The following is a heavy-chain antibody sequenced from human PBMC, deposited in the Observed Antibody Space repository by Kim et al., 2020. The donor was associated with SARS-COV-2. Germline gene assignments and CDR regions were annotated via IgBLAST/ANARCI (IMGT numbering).Heavy chain of an antibody. D-gene: IGHD2-15*01. J-gene: IGHJ5*02. CDR2: GGSN. Sequence: GGSNNYPHSVKGRFNITRDNDKNTLYLQMNSLRAEDTAVYYCARGINWFDPWGQGTLVTVSS. V-gene: IGHV3-66*01. CDR3: ARGINWFDP.